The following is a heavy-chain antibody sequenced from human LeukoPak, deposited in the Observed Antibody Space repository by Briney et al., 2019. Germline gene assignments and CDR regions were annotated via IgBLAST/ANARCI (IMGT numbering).Heavy chain of an antibody. CDR2: IYYSGST. D-gene: IGHD2-8*01. Sequence: KPLETLSLTCTVSGGSISSYYWSWIRQPPGKGLEWIGYIYYSGSTNYNPSLKSRVTISVDTSKNQFSLKLSSVTAADTAVYYCASANCTNGVCYDYWGQGTLVTVSS. CDR3: ASANCTNGVCYDY. V-gene: IGHV4-59*01. J-gene: IGHJ4*02. CDR1: GGSISSYY.